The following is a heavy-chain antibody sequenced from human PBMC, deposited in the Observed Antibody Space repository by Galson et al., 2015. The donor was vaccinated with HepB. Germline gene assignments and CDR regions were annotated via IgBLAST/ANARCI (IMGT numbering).Heavy chain of an antibody. CDR1: GFTFDDYT. Sequence: SLRLSCAASGFTFDDYTMHWVRQVPGKGLEWVSLISWDGGSRYYSDSVKGRFTISRDNSKNSLYLHMNRLRTEDTALYFCAKDTVGPGSGYYDYWGQGTLVTVSS. D-gene: IGHD3-22*01. J-gene: IGHJ4*02. CDR2: ISWDGGSR. V-gene: IGHV3-43*01. CDR3: AKDTVGPGSGYYDY.